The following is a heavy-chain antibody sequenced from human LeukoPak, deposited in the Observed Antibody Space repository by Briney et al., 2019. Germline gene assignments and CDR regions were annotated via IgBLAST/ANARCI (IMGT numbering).Heavy chain of an antibody. J-gene: IGHJ3*02. CDR2: INHSGST. CDR3: ARGDYDRDI. V-gene: IGHV4-34*01. CDR1: GGSFSGYY. D-gene: IGHD3-16*01. Sequence: SETLSLTCAVYGGSFSGYYWSWIRQPPGKGLEWIGEINHSGSTNYNPSLKSRVTILVDTSKNQFSLKLSSVTAADTAVYYCARGDYDRDIWGQGTMVTVSS.